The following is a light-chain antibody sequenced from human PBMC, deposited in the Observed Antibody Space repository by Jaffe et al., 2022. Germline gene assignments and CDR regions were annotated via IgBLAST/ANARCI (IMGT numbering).Light chain of an antibody. CDR1: ESAGTN. V-gene: IGKV3-15*01. CDR2: GAS. J-gene: IGKJ1*01. Sequence: EIVMTQSPATLSVSPGERATLSCRASESAGTNLAWYQQKPGQAPRLLIYGASTRAPGAPATFSGSGSGTEFTLTISSLQSEDFAVYYCQQYNNWPRTFGQGTQVEI. CDR3: QQYNNWPRT.